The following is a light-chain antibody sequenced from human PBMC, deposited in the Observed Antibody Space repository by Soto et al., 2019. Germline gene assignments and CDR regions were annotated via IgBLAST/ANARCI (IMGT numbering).Light chain of an antibody. J-gene: IGKJ5*01. CDR3: QQYNNWPRSIT. Sequence: EIVMTQSPATLSVSPGERATLSCRASQSVSSNLAWYQQKPGQAPRLLIYGASTRATGIPARFSGSGSGTEFTLTISSLHSEDFPVYYCQQYNNWPRSITFGQGTRLEIK. V-gene: IGKV3-15*01. CDR1: QSVSSN. CDR2: GAS.